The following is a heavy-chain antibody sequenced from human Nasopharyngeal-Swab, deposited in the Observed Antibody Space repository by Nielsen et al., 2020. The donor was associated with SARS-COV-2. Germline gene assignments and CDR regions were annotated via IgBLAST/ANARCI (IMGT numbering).Heavy chain of an antibody. CDR2: ISGSGGST. D-gene: IGHD3-22*01. CDR1: GFSFSTYA. CDR3: ARYDDYYDSSGYAY. Sequence: GGSLRLSCAVSGFSFSTYAMSWVRQAPGKGLEWVSVISGSGGSTYYADSVKGRFTISRDNSKNTLYLQMNSLRAEDTAVYYCARYDDYYDSSGYAYWGQGTLVTVSS. V-gene: IGHV3-23*01. J-gene: IGHJ4*02.